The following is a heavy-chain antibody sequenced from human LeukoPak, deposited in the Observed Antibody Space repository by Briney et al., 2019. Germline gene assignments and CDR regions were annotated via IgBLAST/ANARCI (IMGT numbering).Heavy chain of an antibody. Sequence: SVKVSCKASGGTFSSYAISWVRQAPGQGLEWMGGIIPIFGTANYAQKFQGRVTITADESTSTAYMELSSLRSEDTAVYYCARAPPRGTYYYDSSGALDYWGQGTLVTVSS. J-gene: IGHJ4*02. CDR3: ARAPPRGTYYYDSSGALDY. V-gene: IGHV1-69*13. CDR1: GGTFSSYA. D-gene: IGHD3-22*01. CDR2: IIPIFGTA.